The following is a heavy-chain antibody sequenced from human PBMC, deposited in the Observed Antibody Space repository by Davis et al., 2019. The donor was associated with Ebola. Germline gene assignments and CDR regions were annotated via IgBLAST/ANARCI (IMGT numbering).Heavy chain of an antibody. CDR1: GGSISSYY. D-gene: IGHD3-10*01. J-gene: IGHJ6*02. CDR2: IYTTGST. V-gene: IGHV4-4*07. CDR3: ARARLTMVQGVIITREFYYYYGMDV. Sequence: PSETLSLTCTVSGGSISSYYWSWIRQPAGKGLEWIGRIYTTGSTNYNPSLKSRVTISVDTSKNQFSLKLSSVTAADTAVYYCARARLTMVQGVIITREFYYYYGMDVWGQGTTVTVSS.